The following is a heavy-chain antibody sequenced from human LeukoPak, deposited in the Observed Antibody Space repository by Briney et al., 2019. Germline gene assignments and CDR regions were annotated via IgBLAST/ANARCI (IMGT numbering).Heavy chain of an antibody. CDR2: ISGSGGST. CDR1: GFTFSSYA. Sequence: GGSLRLSCAASGFTFSSYAMSWVPQAPGKGLEWVSAISGSGGSTYYADSVKGRFTISRDNSKNTLYLQMNSLRAEDTAVYYCAKGGNYDFWSGYYPLDYWGQGTLVTVSS. V-gene: IGHV3-23*01. D-gene: IGHD3-3*01. CDR3: AKGGNYDFWSGYYPLDY. J-gene: IGHJ4*02.